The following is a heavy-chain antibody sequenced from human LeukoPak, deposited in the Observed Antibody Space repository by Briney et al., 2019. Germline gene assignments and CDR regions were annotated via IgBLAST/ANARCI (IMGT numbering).Heavy chain of an antibody. J-gene: IGHJ4*02. CDR2: IYYSGST. Sequence: PSETLSLTCTVSGGSISSGGYYWTWIRQHPGKGLEWIGYIYYSGSTYYNPSLKSRVTISEDTSKNQFSLKLSSVTAADTAVYYCARERVLPPSFDLWGQGTLVTVSS. CDR3: ARERVLPPSFDL. CDR1: GGSISSGGYY. V-gene: IGHV4-31*03.